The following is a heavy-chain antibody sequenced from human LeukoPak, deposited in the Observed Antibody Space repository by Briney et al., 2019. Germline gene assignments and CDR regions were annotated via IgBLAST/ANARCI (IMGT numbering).Heavy chain of an antibody. CDR1: GFTFSSYW. J-gene: IGHJ4*02. D-gene: IGHD3-3*01. V-gene: IGHV3-7*01. CDR2: IKQDGSEK. CDR3: ASSYDFWSGRHLDY. Sequence: GGSLRLSCAASGFTFSSYWMSWVRQAPGKGLEWVANIKQDGSEKYYVDSVKGRFTISRDNAKNSLYLQMNSLRAEDTAVYYCASSYDFWSGRHLDYWGQGTLVTVSS.